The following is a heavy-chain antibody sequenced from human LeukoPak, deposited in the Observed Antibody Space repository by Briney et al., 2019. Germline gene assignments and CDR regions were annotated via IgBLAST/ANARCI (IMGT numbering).Heavy chain of an antibody. J-gene: IGHJ3*02. CDR1: GYTFTNYG. CDR2: ISAYNGNT. D-gene: IGHD3-3*01. Sequence: GASVKVSCKASGYTFTNYGISWVRQAPGQGLEWRGWISAYNGNTKYAQKVQGRVTMTTDTSTSTAYMEVRSLKYDDTAVYYCARETFWRGPKNDDAFDIWGQGTMVTVSS. V-gene: IGHV1-18*01. CDR3: ARETFWRGPKNDDAFDI.